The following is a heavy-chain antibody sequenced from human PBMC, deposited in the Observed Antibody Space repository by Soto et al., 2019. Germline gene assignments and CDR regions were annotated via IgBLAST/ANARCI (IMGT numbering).Heavy chain of an antibody. CDR1: GFTFSSYA. CDR3: ARDRGPYYYGSEPGYYYYGMDV. V-gene: IGHV3-30-3*01. D-gene: IGHD3-10*01. Sequence: GGSLRLSCAASGFTFSSYAMHWVRQAPGKGLEWVAVISYDGSNKYYADSVKGRFTISRDNSKNTLYLQMNSLRAEDTAVYYCARDRGPYYYGSEPGYYYYGMDVWGQGTTVTVSS. J-gene: IGHJ6*02. CDR2: ISYDGSNK.